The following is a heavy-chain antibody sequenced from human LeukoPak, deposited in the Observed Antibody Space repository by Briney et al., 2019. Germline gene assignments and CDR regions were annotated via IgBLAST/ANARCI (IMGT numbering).Heavy chain of an antibody. Sequence: SQTLSLTCTVSGGSISSGSYYSSWIRQPAGNGLEWIGRIYTSGSTNYNPSLKSRVTISVDTTKNQFSLKLSSVTAADTAAYYCARDRRGSPDYWGQGTLVTVSS. CDR2: IYTSGST. CDR1: GGSISSGSYY. V-gene: IGHV4-61*02. CDR3: ARDRRGSPDY. D-gene: IGHD1-26*01. J-gene: IGHJ4*02.